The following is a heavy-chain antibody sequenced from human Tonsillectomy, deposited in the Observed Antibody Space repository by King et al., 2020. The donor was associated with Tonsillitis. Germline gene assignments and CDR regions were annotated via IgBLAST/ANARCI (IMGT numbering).Heavy chain of an antibody. CDR3: ASSTTEYYYDSSGYWGKLDY. CDR1: GGSISSSSYY. D-gene: IGHD3-22*01. J-gene: IGHJ4*02. Sequence: LQLQESGPGLVKPSETLSLTCTVSGGSISSSSYYWGWIRQPPGKGLEWIGSIYYSGSTYYNPSLKSRVTISVDTSKNQFSLKLSSVTAADTAVYYCASSTTEYYYDSSGYWGKLDYWGQGTLVTVSS. V-gene: IGHV4-39*07. CDR2: IYYSGST.